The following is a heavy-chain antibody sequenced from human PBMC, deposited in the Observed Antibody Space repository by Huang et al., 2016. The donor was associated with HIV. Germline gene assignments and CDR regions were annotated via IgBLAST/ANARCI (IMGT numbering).Heavy chain of an antibody. CDR3: AKDLTYTFGRHFDY. D-gene: IGHD3-3*01. CDR1: GFTFGSFG. Sequence: QVQLVESGGGVVQPGGSLRLSCTASGFTFGSFGMHWVRQAPGKGLAWVAFIRYDGNNYYYADSVRGRFTISRDNSKDTLYLQMNRLRPDDAAVYYCAKDLTYTFGRHFDYWGRGTLVTVSS. V-gene: IGHV3-30*02. CDR2: IRYDGNNY. J-gene: IGHJ4*02.